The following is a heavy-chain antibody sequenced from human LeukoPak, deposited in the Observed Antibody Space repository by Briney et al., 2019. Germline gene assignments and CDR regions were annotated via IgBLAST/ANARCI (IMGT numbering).Heavy chain of an antibody. J-gene: IGHJ3*02. V-gene: IGHV5-10-1*01. Sequence: GGSLKISFKGSGYRFTSYWITWVRQMPGKGLEWMGRLDPSDSYNSYSPSFQGHVTISVDRSISTAYLQWSSLKAPDTAMYYCARHYSDSRVDAFDIWGQGTMVTVSS. CDR3: ARHYSDSRVDAFDI. D-gene: IGHD3-22*01. CDR2: LDPSDSYN. CDR1: GYRFTSYW.